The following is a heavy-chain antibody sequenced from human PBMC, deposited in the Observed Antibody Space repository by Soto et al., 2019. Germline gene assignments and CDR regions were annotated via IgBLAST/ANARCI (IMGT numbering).Heavy chain of an antibody. CDR2: IWSSGSV. V-gene: IGHV4-59*01. Sequence: SETLSLTCTVCGGSFDSYYWSWIRQAPGKELEWIGLIWSSGSVNYNPSLRSRVTMSMDTSKNQFSLTLPSVTPADTAVYYCAKTPQIWGQGTLVTVSS. CDR1: GGSFDSYY. J-gene: IGHJ4*02. CDR3: AKTPQI.